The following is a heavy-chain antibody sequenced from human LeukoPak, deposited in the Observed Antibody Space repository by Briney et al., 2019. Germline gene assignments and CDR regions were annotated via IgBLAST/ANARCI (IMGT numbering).Heavy chain of an antibody. V-gene: IGHV3-33*05. Sequence: GGSLRLSCAASGFTFSSYDIHWVRQAPGKGLEWVTIILYDGSNKYYADSVKGRFTISRDNSKNTVYLQMNSLTAEDTAVYYCARESSGGFDNCAQGTLVTVSS. D-gene: IGHD3-3*01. CDR1: GFTFSSYD. J-gene: IGHJ4*02. CDR3: ARESSGGFDN. CDR2: ILYDGSNK.